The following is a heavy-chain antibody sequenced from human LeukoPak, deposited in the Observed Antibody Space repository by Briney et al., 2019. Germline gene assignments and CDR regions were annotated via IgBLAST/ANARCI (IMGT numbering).Heavy chain of an antibody. Sequence: ASVKVSCRASGYTFTSYGISWVRQAPGQGLEWMGWISAYNGNTNYAQKLQGRVTMTTDTSTSTAYMELRSLRSDDTAAYYCAKFYSNYQPADYWGQGTLVTVSS. D-gene: IGHD4-11*01. J-gene: IGHJ4*02. V-gene: IGHV1-18*01. CDR1: GYTFTSYG. CDR2: ISAYNGNT. CDR3: AKFYSNYQPADY.